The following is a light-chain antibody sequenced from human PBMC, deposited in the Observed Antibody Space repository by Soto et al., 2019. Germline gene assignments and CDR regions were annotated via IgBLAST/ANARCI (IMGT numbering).Light chain of an antibody. V-gene: IGKV1-5*01. CDR2: DAS. Sequence: DIQMTQSPSTLSASVGDRVSITCRASQDISRWLAWYQQKPGKAPKVLIWDASSLQRGVPSRFTGSGSGTEFTLTISSLQPEDFATYYCQQSYSNPRTFGQGTKVDIK. CDR3: QQSYSNPRT. CDR1: QDISRW. J-gene: IGKJ1*01.